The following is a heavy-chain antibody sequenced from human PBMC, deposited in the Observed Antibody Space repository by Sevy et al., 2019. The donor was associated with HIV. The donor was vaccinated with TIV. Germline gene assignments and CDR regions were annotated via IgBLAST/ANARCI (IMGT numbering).Heavy chain of an antibody. CDR3: ARVVGNDGGYDSYYFDY. CDR2: IIPIFGTA. J-gene: IGHJ4*02. CDR1: GGTFSSYA. Sequence: ASVKVSCKASGGTFSSYAISWVRQAPGQGLEWMGRIIPIFGTANYAQKFQGRVTITADESTSTAYMELSSLRSEDTAVDYCARVVGNDGGYDSYYFDYWGQGTLVTVSS. D-gene: IGHD5-12*01. V-gene: IGHV1-69*13.